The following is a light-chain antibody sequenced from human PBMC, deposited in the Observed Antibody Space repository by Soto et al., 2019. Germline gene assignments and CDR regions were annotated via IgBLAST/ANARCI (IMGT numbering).Light chain of an antibody. CDR2: GTS. Sequence: ETVLTQSPGTLSLSPGERATLSCRASQSVSSSSLAWYQQRPGQAPRLLIYGTSSRATGIPDRFSGSGSGTDFTLTISRLEPEDFAVYYCQQYGSSLFTFGPGTKVDIK. CDR3: QQYGSSLFT. CDR1: QSVSSSS. V-gene: IGKV3-20*01. J-gene: IGKJ3*01.